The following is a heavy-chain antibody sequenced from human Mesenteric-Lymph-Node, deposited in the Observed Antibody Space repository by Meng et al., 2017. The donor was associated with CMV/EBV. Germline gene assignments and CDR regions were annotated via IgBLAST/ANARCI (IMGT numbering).Heavy chain of an antibody. J-gene: IGHJ6*02. CDR3: ARDLRNTIFGVVTSDGLDV. D-gene: IGHD3-3*01. V-gene: IGHV3-7*01. Sequence: GESLKISCAASGFTFSSYSMNWVRQAPGKGLEWVATIKQDGSEKYYVDSVKGRFIISKDNAKNTLYLQMNSLGAEDTAVYYCARDLRNTIFGVVTSDGLDVWGQGTTVTVSS. CDR2: IKQDGSEK. CDR1: GFTFSSYS.